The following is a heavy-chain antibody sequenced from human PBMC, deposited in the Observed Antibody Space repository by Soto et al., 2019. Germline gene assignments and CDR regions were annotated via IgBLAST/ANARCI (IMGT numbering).Heavy chain of an antibody. D-gene: IGHD3-22*01. J-gene: IGHJ3*02. V-gene: IGHV3-30-3*01. CDR2: ISYDGSNK. CDR1: GFTFSSYA. CDR3: ARASCYDSRGCAFDI. Sequence: QVQLVESGGGVVQPGRSLRLSCAASGFTFSSYAMHWVRQAPGKGLEWVAVISYDGSNKYYADSVKGRFTISRDNSKNPLYLQMNSLRAEDTAVYYCARASCYDSRGCAFDIWGQGTMVTVSS.